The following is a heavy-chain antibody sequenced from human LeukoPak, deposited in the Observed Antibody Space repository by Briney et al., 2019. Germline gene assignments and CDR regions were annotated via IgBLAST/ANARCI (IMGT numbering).Heavy chain of an antibody. V-gene: IGHV3-23*01. CDR3: AKGRAAAVYYFDY. Sequence: GGSLRLSCAASGFTLRLYAMGWVRHAPGGGLGWVSAIGGGGGSTHYADSVKGRFTISRDNSKNTLYLQMNSLRDEDTAVYYCAKGRAAAVYYFDYWGQETLLTVSS. D-gene: IGHD6-13*01. CDR2: IGGGGGST. CDR1: GFTLRLYA. J-gene: IGHJ4*02.